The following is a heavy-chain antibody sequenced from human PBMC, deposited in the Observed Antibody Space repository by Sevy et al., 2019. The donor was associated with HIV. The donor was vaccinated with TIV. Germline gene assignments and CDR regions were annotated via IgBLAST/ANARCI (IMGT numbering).Heavy chain of an antibody. CDR1: GFTFSSYW. CDR3: AVPMISGVISFYYDGMDV. J-gene: IGHJ6*02. Sequence: GGSLSLSCAASGFTFSSYWMSWVRQPPGKGLEWVANIKQDGSEKYYVDSVKGRFTISRDNAKNSLYLQMNSLRAEDTAVYFCAVPMISGVISFYYDGMDVWGQGTTVTVSS. V-gene: IGHV3-7*01. CDR2: IKQDGSEK. D-gene: IGHD3-10*01.